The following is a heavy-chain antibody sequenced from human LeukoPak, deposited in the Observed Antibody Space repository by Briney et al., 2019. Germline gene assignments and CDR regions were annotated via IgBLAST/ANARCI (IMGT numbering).Heavy chain of an antibody. D-gene: IGHD2-15*01. CDR1: GFTFSSYS. CDR3: AKDLKDIVVVVAATLFDY. CDR2: ISGSGGST. V-gene: IGHV3-23*01. J-gene: IGHJ4*02. Sequence: PGGSLRLSCAASGFTFSSYSMNRVRQAPGKGLEWVSAISGSGGSTYYADSVKGRFTISRDNSKNTLYLQMNSLRAEDTAVYYCAKDLKDIVVVVAATLFDYWGQGTLVTVSS.